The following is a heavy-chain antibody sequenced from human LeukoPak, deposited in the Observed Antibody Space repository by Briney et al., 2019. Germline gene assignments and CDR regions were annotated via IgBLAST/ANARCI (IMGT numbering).Heavy chain of an antibody. CDR1: GFTFSSYS. V-gene: IGHV3-21*01. D-gene: IGHD3-10*01. CDR2: ISSSSSYI. Sequence: PGGSLRLSCAASGFTFSSYSMNWVRQAPGKRLKWVSSISSSSSYIYYADSVKGRFTISRDNAKNSLYLQMNSLRAEDTAVYYCARDLLSLLVPDYWGQGTLVTVSS. CDR3: ARDLLSLLVPDY. J-gene: IGHJ4*02.